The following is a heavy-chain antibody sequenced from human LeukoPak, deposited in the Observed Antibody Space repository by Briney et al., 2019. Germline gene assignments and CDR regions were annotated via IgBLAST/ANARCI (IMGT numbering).Heavy chain of an antibody. D-gene: IGHD6-13*01. J-gene: IGHJ4*02. CDR1: GGSISSGGYY. Sequence: SETLSLTCTVSGGSISSGGYYWSWIRQHPGKGLEWIGYIYYSGSTNYNPSLKSRVTISVDTSKNQFSLKLSSVTAADTAVYYCASADLGIAAAAANWGQGTLVTVSS. CDR2: IYYSGST. CDR3: ASADLGIAAAAAN. V-gene: IGHV4-61*08.